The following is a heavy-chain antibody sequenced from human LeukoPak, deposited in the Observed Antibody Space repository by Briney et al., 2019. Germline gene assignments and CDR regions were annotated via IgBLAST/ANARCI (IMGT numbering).Heavy chain of an antibody. CDR3: ARPYGSGSKTGAFDI. V-gene: IGHV4-39*07. J-gene: IGHJ3*02. CDR1: GGSISSSSYY. Sequence: SETLSLTCTVSGGSISSSSYYWGWLRHPPGRGLEGIGSIYYSGSTYYNPSLKSRVTISVDTSKNQFSLKLSSVTAADTAVYYCARPYGSGSKTGAFDIWGQGTMVTVSS. D-gene: IGHD3-10*01. CDR2: IYYSGST.